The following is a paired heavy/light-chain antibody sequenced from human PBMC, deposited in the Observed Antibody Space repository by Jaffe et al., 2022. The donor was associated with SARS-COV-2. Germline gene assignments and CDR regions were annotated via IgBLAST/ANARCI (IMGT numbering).Light chain of an antibody. J-gene: IGKJ4*01. CDR2: AAS. V-gene: IGKV1-39*01. CDR3: QQSYGTPLT. Sequence: DIQMTQSPSSLSASVGDRVTITCRASQSISSNLNWYQQKPGKAPNLLIYAASSLQSGVPSRLSGSGSGTDFTLTISSLQPEDFATYYCQQSYGTPLTFGGGTKVEI. CDR1: QSISSN.
Heavy chain of an antibody. J-gene: IGHJ4*02. CDR2: ISWDGSNT. V-gene: IGHV3-43*01. CDR3: AKDFGGSYSRFYFDY. CDR1: GFTFDDYT. Sequence: EVQLVESGGIAVPPGGSLRLSCAASGFTFDDYTMHWVRQAPGKGLEWVSLISWDGSNTYYTDSVKGRFTISRDNSKNSLYLQMNSLRTEDTALYYCAKDFGGSYSRFYFDYWGQGTLVTVSS. D-gene: IGHD1-26*01.